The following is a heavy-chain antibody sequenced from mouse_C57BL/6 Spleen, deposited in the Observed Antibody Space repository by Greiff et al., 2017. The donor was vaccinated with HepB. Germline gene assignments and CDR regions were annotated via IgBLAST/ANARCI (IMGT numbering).Heavy chain of an antibody. CDR2: IDPETGGT. CDR1: GYTFTDYE. J-gene: IGHJ1*03. Sequence: QVQLQQSGAELVRPGASVTLSCKASGYTFTDYEMHWVKQTPVHGLEWIGAIDPETGGTAYNQKFKGKAILTADKSSSTAYMELRSLTSEDSAVYYCTRDYYGSSDWYFDVWGTGTTVTVSS. V-gene: IGHV1-15*01. D-gene: IGHD1-1*01. CDR3: TRDYYGSSDWYFDV.